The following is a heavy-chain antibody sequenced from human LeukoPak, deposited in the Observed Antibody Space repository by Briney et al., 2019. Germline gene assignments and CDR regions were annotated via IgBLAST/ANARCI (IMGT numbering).Heavy chain of an antibody. V-gene: IGHV3-23*01. CDR2: ICGSGGST. J-gene: IGHJ4*02. CDR3: AKAPAYYDFWSGWFDY. D-gene: IGHD3-3*01. CDR1: GLTFSSYA. Sequence: GGSLRLSCAASGLTFSSYAMSWVRQATGKGLEWVSAICGSGGSTYYADSVKGRCTISRANSKNTLYLQMNSLRAEDTAVYYCAKAPAYYDFWSGWFDYWGQGTLVTVSS.